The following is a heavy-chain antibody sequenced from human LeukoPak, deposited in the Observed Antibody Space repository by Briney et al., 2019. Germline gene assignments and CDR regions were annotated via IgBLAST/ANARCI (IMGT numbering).Heavy chain of an antibody. J-gene: IGHJ4*02. CDR3: ARSVYQLVPFDY. CDR2: IDPSGSYT. CDR1: GYTSTSYW. Sequence: KRGESLRISCKTSGYTSTSYWINWVRQMPGKGLEWMGRIDPSGSYTTYSPSFQGHVIISADKSVTTAYLQWSSLRASDTAMYYCARSVYQLVPFDYWGQGTLVTVSS. D-gene: IGHD1-1*01. V-gene: IGHV5-10-1*01.